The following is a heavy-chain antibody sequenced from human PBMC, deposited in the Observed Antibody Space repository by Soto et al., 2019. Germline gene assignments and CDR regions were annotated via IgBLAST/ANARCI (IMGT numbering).Heavy chain of an antibody. J-gene: IGHJ5*02. Sequence: SETLSLTCAVYGGSFSGYYWSWIRQPPGKGLEWIGEINHSGSTNYNPSLKSRVTISVDTSKNQFSLKLSSVTAADTAVYYCARGGIVVVPAAIHGNWFGPWGQGTLVTVSS. D-gene: IGHD2-2*02. CDR1: GGSFSGYY. CDR2: INHSGST. V-gene: IGHV4-34*01. CDR3: ARGGIVVVPAAIHGNWFGP.